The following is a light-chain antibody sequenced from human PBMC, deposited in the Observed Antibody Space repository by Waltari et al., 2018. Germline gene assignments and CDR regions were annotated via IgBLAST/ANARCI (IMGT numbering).Light chain of an antibody. J-gene: IGKJ4*01. Sequence: DIQMTQSPSSLSASVGDRVTITCRASQSISSYLNGYQQKPGKAPKLLIYAASSLQSGVPTRFSGSGYGTDFTLTISSLQPEDFATYYCQQSYSTPPVTFGGGTKVEIK. CDR2: AAS. CDR1: QSISSY. V-gene: IGKV1-39*01. CDR3: QQSYSTPPVT.